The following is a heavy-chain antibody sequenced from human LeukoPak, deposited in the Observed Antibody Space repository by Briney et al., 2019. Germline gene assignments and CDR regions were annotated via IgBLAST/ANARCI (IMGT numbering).Heavy chain of an antibody. J-gene: IGHJ4*02. V-gene: IGHV3-30-3*01. Sequence: PGGSLRLSCAASGFTFTSYSMHWVRQAPGKGLGWVAVISYDGSNKYYADSVKGRFTISRDNSKNTLYLQMNSLRAEDTAVYYCARRDPQGGLDYWGQGTLVTVSS. D-gene: IGHD3-16*01. CDR3: ARRDPQGGLDY. CDR2: ISYDGSNK. CDR1: GFTFTSYS.